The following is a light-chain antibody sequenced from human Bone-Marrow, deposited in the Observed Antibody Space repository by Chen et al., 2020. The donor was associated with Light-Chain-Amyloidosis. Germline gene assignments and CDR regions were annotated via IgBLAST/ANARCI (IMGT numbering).Light chain of an antibody. CDR3: QVWDRSSDRPV. J-gene: IGLJ3*02. Sequence: SYVLTQPSSVSVAPGQTATIACGGNNIGSTRVHWYQQTPGQAPLLVVYDDSVRPSGIPERLSGSNSGNTATLTIRRVEAGDEADYYCQVWDRSSDRPVFGGGTKLNVL. V-gene: IGLV3-21*02. CDR2: DDS. CDR1: NIGSTR.